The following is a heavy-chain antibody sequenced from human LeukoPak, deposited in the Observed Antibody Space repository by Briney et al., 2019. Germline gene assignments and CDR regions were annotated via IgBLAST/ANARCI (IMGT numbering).Heavy chain of an antibody. CDR2: VYTSGNT. V-gene: IGHV4-61*02. CDR3: AAERDSLPLYRDV. Sequence: PSETLSLTCTVSGVSISSGSYYWSWIRQPAGKGLEWIGRVYTSGNTNYSPSLQSRVTISVDTSKNQFSLKLTSVTVADTAVYYCAAERDSLPLYRDVWGEGTTVTVSS. J-gene: IGHJ6*04. D-gene: IGHD3/OR15-3a*01. CDR1: GVSISSGSYY.